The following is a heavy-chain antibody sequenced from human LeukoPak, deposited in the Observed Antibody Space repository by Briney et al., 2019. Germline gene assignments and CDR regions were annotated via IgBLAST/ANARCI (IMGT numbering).Heavy chain of an antibody. CDR3: AKGSRDSGSYLGYLDF. V-gene: IGHV3-30*02. CDR1: AFTFSSYG. D-gene: IGHD1-26*01. Sequence: GGSLRLSCAASAFTFSSYGMHWVRQAPGKGLEWVAYIQYDRTNEQYAHSVRGRFRISRDNSKNILYLQMNSLRASDTAVYFCAKGSRDSGSYLGYLDFWGQGTLITVSS. CDR2: IQYDRTNE. J-gene: IGHJ4*02.